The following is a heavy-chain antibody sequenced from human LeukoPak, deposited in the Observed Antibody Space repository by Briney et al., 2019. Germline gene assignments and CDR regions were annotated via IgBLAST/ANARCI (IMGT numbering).Heavy chain of an antibody. CDR1: GDSISSSY. J-gene: IGHJ5*02. CDR2: IYYSGST. CDR3: ARVYPTTMVRGRFDP. V-gene: IGHV4-59*04. D-gene: IGHD3-10*01. Sequence: SETLSLTCTVSGDSISSSYWSWIEQPPGKGLEGIGSIYYSGSTYYNPSLKSRVTIYVDTSKNQFSLKLSSVTAADTAVYYCARVYPTTMVRGRFDPWGQGTLVTVSS.